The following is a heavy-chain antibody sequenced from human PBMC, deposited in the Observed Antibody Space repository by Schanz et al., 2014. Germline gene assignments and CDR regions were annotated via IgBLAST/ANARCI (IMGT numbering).Heavy chain of an antibody. CDR3: VSQTGSPNY. V-gene: IGHV3-7*02. D-gene: IGHD6-13*01. CDR2: IKHDGSVK. J-gene: IGHJ4*02. CDR1: GFSFGTYA. Sequence: EVQLVESGGGLVKPGGSLRLSCAASGFSFGTYAMSWVRQAPGKGPEWVANIKHDGSVKDYVDSVEGRFTISRDNAKRSLFLQMNSLRVEDTAVYFCVSQTGSPNYWGQGTLVTVSS.